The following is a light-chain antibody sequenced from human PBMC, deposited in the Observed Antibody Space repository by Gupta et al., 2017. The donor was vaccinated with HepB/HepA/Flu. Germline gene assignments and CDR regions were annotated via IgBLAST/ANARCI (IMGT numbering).Light chain of an antibody. J-gene: IGKJ1*01. CDR2: DAS. CDR1: QGIYNF. CDR3: QKYDSAPWT. Sequence: GDRVTITCRASQGIYNFLAWYQQKPGKIPKLLIFDASTLQSGVPSRFSGSGFGTDFTLTISSLQPEDVATYYCQKYDSAPWTFGQGTKVEIK. V-gene: IGKV1-27*01.